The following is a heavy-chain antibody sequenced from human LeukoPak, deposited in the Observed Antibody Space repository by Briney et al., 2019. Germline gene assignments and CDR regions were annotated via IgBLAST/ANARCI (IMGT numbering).Heavy chain of an antibody. CDR1: GGSIGTYY. V-gene: IGHV4-59*08. CDR2: IYVAGT. D-gene: IGHD3-16*02. Sequence: SETLSLTCTVSGGSIGTYYWSWIRQSPGKGLEWIGYIYVAGTRYNPYLQSRVTISVDRSRNQFFLKMSSVTAADTAVYYCARHIGGGIEDMDVWGKGTKVIISS. J-gene: IGHJ6*03. CDR3: ARHIGGGIEDMDV.